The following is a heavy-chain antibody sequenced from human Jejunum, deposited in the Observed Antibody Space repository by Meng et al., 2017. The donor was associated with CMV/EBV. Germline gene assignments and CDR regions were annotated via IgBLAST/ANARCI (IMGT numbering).Heavy chain of an antibody. CDR2: IKQDGSEK. Sequence: AASGFIVSDDWMSWVRQAPGKGLEWVGNIKQDGSEKNYVDSVKGRFSISRDNSKNTLYLQINSLRPEDTAIYYCAKERPVGGGFDYWGQGTLVTVSS. CDR3: AKERPVGGGFDY. V-gene: IGHV3-7*03. J-gene: IGHJ4*02. CDR1: GFIVSDDW. D-gene: IGHD1-26*01.